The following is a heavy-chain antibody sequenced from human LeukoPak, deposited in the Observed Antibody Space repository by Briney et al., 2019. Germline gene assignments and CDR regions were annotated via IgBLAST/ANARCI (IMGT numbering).Heavy chain of an antibody. D-gene: IGHD3-9*01. CDR3: ARGLLYYDILTGYLDWYFDL. V-gene: IGHV4-61*02. CDR1: GGSISSGSYY. CDR2: IYTSGST. Sequence: PSETLSLTCTVSGGSISSGSYYWSWIRQPAGKGLEWIGRIYTSGSTNYNPSLKSRVIISVDTSKNQFSLKLSSVTAADTAVYYCARGLLYYDILTGYLDWYFDLWGRGTLVTVSS. J-gene: IGHJ2*01.